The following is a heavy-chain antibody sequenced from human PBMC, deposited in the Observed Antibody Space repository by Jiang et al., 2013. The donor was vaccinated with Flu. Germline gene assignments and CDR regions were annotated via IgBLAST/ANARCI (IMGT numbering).Heavy chain of an antibody. CDR2: IYYSGST. V-gene: IGHV4-30-4*01. D-gene: IGHD3-22*01. J-gene: IGHJ4*02. Sequence: GSGLVKPSQTLSLTCTVSGGSISSGDYYWSWIRQPPGKGLEWIGYIYYSGSTYNPSLKSRVTISVDTSKNQFSLKLSSVTAADTAVYYCARGEYYYDSSGSNYWGQGTLVTVSS. CDR1: GGSISSGDYY. CDR3: ARGEYYYDSSGSNY.